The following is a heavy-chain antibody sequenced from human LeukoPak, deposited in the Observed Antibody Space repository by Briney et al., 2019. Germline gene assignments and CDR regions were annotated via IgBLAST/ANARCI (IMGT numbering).Heavy chain of an antibody. V-gene: IGHV3-30*04. D-gene: IGHD6-6*01. J-gene: IGHJ6*02. CDR1: GFTFSSYA. Sequence: GSLRLSCAASGFTFSSYAMHWVRQAPGKGLEWVAVISYDGSNEYYADSVKGRFTISRDNSKNTLYLQMNSLRAEDTAVYYCAKDLRGFYSSSSRYYGMDVWGQGTTVTVSS. CDR2: ISYDGSNE. CDR3: AKDLRGFYSSSSRYYGMDV.